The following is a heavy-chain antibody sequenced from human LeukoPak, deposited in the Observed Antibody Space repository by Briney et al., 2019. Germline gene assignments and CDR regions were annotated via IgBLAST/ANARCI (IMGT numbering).Heavy chain of an antibody. Sequence: SETLSLTCTVSGGSISSYYWSWIRQPPGQGLEWIGYIYYSGSTNYKPSLKSRVTISAETSKNQFSLKLRSVTAADTAVYYCARVTGYMIEDYFDYWGQGTLVTVSS. V-gene: IGHV4-59*01. CDR2: IYYSGST. D-gene: IGHD3-22*01. CDR1: GGSISSYY. CDR3: ARVTGYMIEDYFDY. J-gene: IGHJ4*02.